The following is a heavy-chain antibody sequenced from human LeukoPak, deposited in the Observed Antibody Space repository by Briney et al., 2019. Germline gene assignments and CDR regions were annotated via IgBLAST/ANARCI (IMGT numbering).Heavy chain of an antibody. V-gene: IGHV3-23*01. CDR2: MSSSDDGR. CDR1: GFSFSSYA. D-gene: IGHD2-15*01. CDR3: AKAPVTSCRGAFCYPFDY. Sequence: GGSLRLSCAPSGFSFSSYAMSWVRQAPGKGLEWVSAMSSSDDGRYYAASVRGRFTISRDTSRSTLYLQMNSLRAEDAAVYYCAKAPVTSCRGAFCYPFDYWGQGTLVAVSS. J-gene: IGHJ4*02.